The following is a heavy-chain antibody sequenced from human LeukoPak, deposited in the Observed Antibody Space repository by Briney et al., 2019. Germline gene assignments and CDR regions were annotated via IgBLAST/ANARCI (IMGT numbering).Heavy chain of an antibody. CDR2: ISPYNGHT. D-gene: IGHD4-11*01. J-gene: IGHJ5*01. CDR3: AREGQSRKFDS. CDR1: GYTFTTYF. V-gene: IGHV1-18*04. Sequence: ASVKVSCKTSGYTFTTYFITWVRQAPGQGLEWMGWISPYNGHTKYPHSLQGRVTMTPDTSTSTAFLELRSLMSDDTAVYYCAREGQSRKFDSWGQGTLVTVSS.